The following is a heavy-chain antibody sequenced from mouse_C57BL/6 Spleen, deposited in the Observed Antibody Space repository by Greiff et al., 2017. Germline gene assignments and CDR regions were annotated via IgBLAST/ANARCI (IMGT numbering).Heavy chain of an antibody. CDR2: IYPGNSDT. CDR1: GYTFTSYW. D-gene: IGHD2-3*01. V-gene: IGHV1-5*01. CDR3: TFYDGYLYYFDY. Sequence: EVQLQQSGTVLARPGASVKMSCKTSGYTFTSYWMHWVKQRPGQGLEWIGAIYPGNSDTSYNQKFKGKAKLTAVTSASTAYMELSSLTNEDSAVYYCTFYDGYLYYFDYWGQGTTLTVSS. J-gene: IGHJ2*01.